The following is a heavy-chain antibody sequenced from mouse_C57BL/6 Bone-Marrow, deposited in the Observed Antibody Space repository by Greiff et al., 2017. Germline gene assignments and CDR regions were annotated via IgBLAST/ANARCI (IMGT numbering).Heavy chain of an antibody. CDR2: IHPNSGSN. CDR3: VNSYYAMDY. CDR1: GYTFTSYW. V-gene: IGHV1-64*01. Sequence: QVQLKQPGAELVKPGASVKLSCKASGYTFTSYWMHWVKQRPGQGLEWIGMIHPNSGSNNYNEKFKSKATLTVDKSSSTAYMQLSSLTSEDSAVYYCVNSYYAMDYWGQGTSVTVSS. J-gene: IGHJ4*01.